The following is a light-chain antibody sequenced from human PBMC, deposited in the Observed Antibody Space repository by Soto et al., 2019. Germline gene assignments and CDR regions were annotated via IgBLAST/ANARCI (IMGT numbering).Light chain of an antibody. Sequence: EIVLTQSPGTLSLSPGERATLSCRASQSISRTLAWYQQKSGQPPRHLIYDASTRATGFPARFSGSGSGTDFTLTISSLEPEDFAVYYCQQRSNWPPITFGQGTRLEIK. CDR1: QSISRT. CDR3: QQRSNWPPIT. J-gene: IGKJ5*01. V-gene: IGKV3-11*01. CDR2: DAS.